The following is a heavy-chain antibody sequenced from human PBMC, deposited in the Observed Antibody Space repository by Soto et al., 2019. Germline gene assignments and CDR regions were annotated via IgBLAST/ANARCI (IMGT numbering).Heavy chain of an antibody. J-gene: IGHJ4*02. CDR2: IMNVGTTK. V-gene: IGHV3-48*03. D-gene: IGHD3-3*01. CDR1: GFTFSSSE. CDR3: AGCLWRGNSVTSPFDY. Sequence: AGGSLRLSCAASGFTFSSSEMNWVRQAPGKGLEWVSYIMNVGTTKYYADSVKGRFTISRDNAKNSLYLQMDSLRAGGTAVYYCAGCLWRGNSVTSPFDYWGQGALVTVSS.